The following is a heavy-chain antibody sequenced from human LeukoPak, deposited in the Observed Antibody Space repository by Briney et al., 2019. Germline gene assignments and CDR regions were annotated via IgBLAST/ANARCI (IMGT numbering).Heavy chain of an antibody. J-gene: IGHJ4*02. D-gene: IGHD3-22*01. CDR3: ARDYDRYYFDY. CDR1: GYTFTGYY. Sequence: ASVTVSFTASGYTFTGYYMHWVRQAHGQGLEWMGWINPNSGGTNYAQKFQGRVTMTRDTSISTAYMELSRLRSDDTAVYYCARDYDRYYFDYWGQGTLVTVSS. CDR2: INPNSGGT. V-gene: IGHV1-2*02.